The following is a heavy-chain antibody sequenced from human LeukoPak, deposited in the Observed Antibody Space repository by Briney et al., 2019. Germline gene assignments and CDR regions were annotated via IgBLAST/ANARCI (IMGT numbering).Heavy chain of an antibody. D-gene: IGHD4-17*01. Sequence: SSETLSLTCTVSGGSISSYYWSWIRQPPGKGLEWIGYIYYSGSTNYNPSLKSRVTISVDTSKNQFSLKLNSVTAADTAVYYCARDADYGDYLDAFDIWGQGTMVTVSS. V-gene: IGHV4-59*01. CDR1: GGSISSYY. CDR3: ARDADYGDYLDAFDI. CDR2: IYYSGST. J-gene: IGHJ3*02.